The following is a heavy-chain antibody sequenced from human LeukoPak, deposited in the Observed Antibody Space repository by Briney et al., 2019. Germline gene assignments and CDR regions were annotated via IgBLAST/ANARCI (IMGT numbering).Heavy chain of an antibody. CDR1: GGSISSGGYY. D-gene: IGHD6-19*01. J-gene: IGHJ4*02. CDR2: IYYSGST. V-gene: IGHV4-31*03. CDR3: ARAGQQWPLAPFDY. Sequence: SQTLSLTCTVSGGSISSGGYYWSWIRQHPGKGLEWIGYIYYSGSTYYNPSLKSRVTISVDTSKNQFSLKLSSVTAADTAAYYCARAGQQWPLAPFDYWGQGTLVTVSS.